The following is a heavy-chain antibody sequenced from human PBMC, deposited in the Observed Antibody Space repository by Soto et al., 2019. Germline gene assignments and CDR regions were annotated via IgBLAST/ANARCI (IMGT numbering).Heavy chain of an antibody. CDR3: ARDDEGGSDCDLGY. CDR1: GFTFSRYT. J-gene: IGHJ4*02. CDR2: ISDDGNNK. D-gene: IGHD3-10*01. Sequence: QVQLVKSGGGVVQPGRSLRLSCAASGFTFSRYTMHWVRQAPGKGLEWMAFISDDGNNKYYADSVKGQFTISRDNSKNTLYLQMNSLRTEDTAVYYCARDDEGGSDCDLGYWGQGTLVTVSS. V-gene: IGHV3-30-3*01.